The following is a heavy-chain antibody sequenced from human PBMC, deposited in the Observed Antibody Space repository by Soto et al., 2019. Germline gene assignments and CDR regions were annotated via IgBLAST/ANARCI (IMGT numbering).Heavy chain of an antibody. CDR3: ARDSDCHSTSCFFPPHV. Sequence: GCLLLACSAYGFTFSDENMSWVHQVPGKGLEWVSGISGGGSYIFYADSVQGRFSISRDNPKNSLFLEMNSLRVEDTAVYYCARDSDCHSTSCFFPPHVWGQGTTVTVYS. CDR2: ISGGGSYI. CDR1: GFTFSDEN. V-gene: IGHV3-21*06. J-gene: IGHJ6*02. D-gene: IGHD2-2*01.